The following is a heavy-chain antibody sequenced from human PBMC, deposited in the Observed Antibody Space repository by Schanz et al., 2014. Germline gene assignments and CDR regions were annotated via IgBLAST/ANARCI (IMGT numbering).Heavy chain of an antibody. CDR2: ISGSGGST. Sequence: EVQLVESGGGLVKPGGFLRLSCAASGFTFSSYAMSWVRQAPGKGLEWVSAISGSGGSTYYADSVKGRFTISRDNAKNTLYLQMNTLRAEDTAVYYCARKMKLGVYGGKGHDSLDIWGQGTMVTVSS. J-gene: IGHJ3*02. CDR3: ARKMKLGVYGGKGHDSLDI. CDR1: GFTFSSYA. D-gene: IGHD4-17*01. V-gene: IGHV3-23*04.